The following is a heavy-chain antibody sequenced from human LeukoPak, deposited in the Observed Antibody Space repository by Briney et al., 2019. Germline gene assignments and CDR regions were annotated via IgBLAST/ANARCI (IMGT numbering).Heavy chain of an antibody. V-gene: IGHV4-34*01. D-gene: IGHD3-22*01. Sequence: SETLSLTCAVYGGSFSGYYWSWIRQPPGKGLEWIGEINHSGSTNYNPSLKSRVTISVDTSKNQFSLKLSSVTAADTAVYYCARGAMIVVVKSEGAFDIWGQGTMVTVSS. CDR1: GGSFSGYY. CDR3: ARGAMIVVVKSEGAFDI. J-gene: IGHJ3*02. CDR2: INHSGST.